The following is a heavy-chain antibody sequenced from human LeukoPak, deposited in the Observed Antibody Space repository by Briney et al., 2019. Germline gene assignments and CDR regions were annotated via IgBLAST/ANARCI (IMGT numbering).Heavy chain of an antibody. J-gene: IGHJ2*01. V-gene: IGHV4-30-4*01. CDR1: GDSFSNYY. D-gene: IGHD4-23*01. Sequence: SETLSLTCTVSGDSFSNYYWSWIRQPPGKGLEWIGYIYYSGSTYYNPSLKSRVTISVDTSKNQFSLKLSFVTAADTAVYYCARVSHVTVVKRLNWYFDLWGRGTLVTVSS. CDR3: ARVSHVTVVKRLNWYFDL. CDR2: IYYSGST.